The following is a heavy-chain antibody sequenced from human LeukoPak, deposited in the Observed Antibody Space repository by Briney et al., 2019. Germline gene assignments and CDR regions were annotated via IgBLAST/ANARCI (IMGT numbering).Heavy chain of an antibody. CDR2: IYHSGRT. V-gene: IGHV4-38-2*02. J-gene: IGHJ4*02. CDR3: ARVGTTTTYYDFWSGYSNFDY. Sequence: KPSETLSLTCTVSGYSISSGYYWGWIRQPPGKGLEWIGSIYHSGRTYYNPSLKSRVTISVDTSKNQFSLKLSSVTAADTAVYYCARVGTTTTYYDFWSGYSNFDYWGQGTLVTVSS. CDR1: GYSISSGYY. D-gene: IGHD3-3*01.